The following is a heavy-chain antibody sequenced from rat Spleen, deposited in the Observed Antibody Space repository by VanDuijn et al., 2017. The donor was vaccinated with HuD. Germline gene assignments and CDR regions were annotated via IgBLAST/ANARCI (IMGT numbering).Heavy chain of an antibody. J-gene: IGHJ2*01. Sequence: QVHLKESGPGRVQPSQTLSLTCTVSGFSLSRHGVIWVRQPPGKGLEWMGGIWGNGSPNYNSALKSRLSISRDTSKSQVFLKMNRLQTDDTAIYFCTRSYGGYSQHWFAYWGQGVMVTVSS. CDR3: TRSYGGYSQHWFAY. CDR2: IWGNGSP. V-gene: IGHV2-13*01. CDR1: GFSLSRHG. D-gene: IGHD1-11*01.